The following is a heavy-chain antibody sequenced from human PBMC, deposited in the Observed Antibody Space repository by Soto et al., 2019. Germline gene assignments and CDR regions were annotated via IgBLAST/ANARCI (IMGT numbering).Heavy chain of an antibody. CDR3: ANDPMVRTQGGKNYYYGMDV. J-gene: IGHJ6*02. Sequence: GSLRLSCAASGFTFSSYGMHWVRQAPGKGLEWVAVISYDGSNKYYADSVKGRFTISRDNSKNTLYLQMNSLRAEDTAVYYCANDPMVRTQGGKNYYYGMDVWGQGTTVTVSS. D-gene: IGHD3-10*01. V-gene: IGHV3-30*18. CDR1: GFTFSSYG. CDR2: ISYDGSNK.